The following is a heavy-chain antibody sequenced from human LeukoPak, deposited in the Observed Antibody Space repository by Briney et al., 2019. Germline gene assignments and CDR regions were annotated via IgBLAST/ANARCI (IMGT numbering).Heavy chain of an antibody. D-gene: IGHD3/OR15-3a*01. J-gene: IGHJ4*02. CDR1: GFTFSSYA. CDR2: ISLDRSNK. Sequence: GGSLRLSCAASGFTFSSYAMHWVRQAPGKGLEWVAVISLDRSNKYYADSVKGRFTISRDNSKNTLYLQMNSLRAEDTAVYYCARAQDWLLPLDYWGQGTLVTVSS. V-gene: IGHV3-30-3*01. CDR3: ARAQDWLLPLDY.